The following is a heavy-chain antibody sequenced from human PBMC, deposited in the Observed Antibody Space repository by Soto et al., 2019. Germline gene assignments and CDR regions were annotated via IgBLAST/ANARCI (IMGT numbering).Heavy chain of an antibody. V-gene: IGHV4-59*01. J-gene: IGHJ4*02. D-gene: IGHD6-6*01. Sequence: SETLSLTCTVSGGSINDFYWRWIRQPPGKGLEWIGYVYYSGSTDYNPSLKGRVTISVDTSNNQFSRKLRSVTAADTAVYSWARVARVAARTFDYWGQGTLVTVSS. CDR3: ARVARVAARTFDY. CDR2: VYYSGST. CDR1: GGSINDFY.